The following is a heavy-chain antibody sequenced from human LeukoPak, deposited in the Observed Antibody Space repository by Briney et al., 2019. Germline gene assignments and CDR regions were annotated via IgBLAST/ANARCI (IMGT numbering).Heavy chain of an antibody. V-gene: IGHV3-7*03. CDR2: IKVDGSEK. CDR3: ARKTGTTGEAFDY. CDR1: GFTFSNFW. Sequence: GGSLRLSCAASGFTFSNFWMSWVRQAPGKGLEWVANIKVDGSEKYYVDSVKGRFTISRDNAENSLYLQMNGLRAEDTAVYYCARKTGTTGEAFDYWGQGTQVTVSS. J-gene: IGHJ4*02. D-gene: IGHD1-1*01.